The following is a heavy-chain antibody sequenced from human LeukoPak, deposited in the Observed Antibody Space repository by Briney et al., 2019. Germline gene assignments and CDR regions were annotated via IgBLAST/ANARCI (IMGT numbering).Heavy chain of an antibody. J-gene: IGHJ5*02. CDR1: GYTFTGYY. CDR2: INPNSGGT. CDR3: ARGDHYDSLFDP. V-gene: IGHV1-2*04. D-gene: IGHD3-22*01. Sequence: ASVKVSCKASGYTFTGYYMHWVRQAPGQGLEWMGWINPNSGGTNYAQKFQGWVTMTRDTSTSTVYMELSSLRSEDTAVYYCARGDHYDSLFDPWGQGTLVTVSS.